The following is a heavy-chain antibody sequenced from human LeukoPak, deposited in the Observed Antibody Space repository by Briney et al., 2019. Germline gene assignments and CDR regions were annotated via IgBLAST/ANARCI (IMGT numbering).Heavy chain of an antibody. Sequence: GGSLRLSCAASGFSIDDYAMHWVRQAPGKGLEWVSGINWNSVSIVYADSVKGRFTISRDNAKNSLYLQMNSLRAEDTAVYYCARDKILGATHFDYWGQGTLVTVSS. CDR1: GFSIDDYA. J-gene: IGHJ4*02. V-gene: IGHV3-9*01. CDR2: INWNSVSI. CDR3: ARDKILGATHFDY. D-gene: IGHD1-26*01.